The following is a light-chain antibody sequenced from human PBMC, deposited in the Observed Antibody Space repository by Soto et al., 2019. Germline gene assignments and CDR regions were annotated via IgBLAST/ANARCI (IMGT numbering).Light chain of an antibody. CDR2: AAS. V-gene: IGKV1-39*01. CDR1: QTINAY. CDR3: QESYRTTRT. Sequence: DIQMTQSPSSLSASVGDRVTITCRASQTINAYLNWYQQKPGKAPKLLIYAASTLQSGVPSRFSGSGSGTDLTLTISSLQPEDFATYYCQESYRTTRTFGQGTRLEI. J-gene: IGKJ2*01.